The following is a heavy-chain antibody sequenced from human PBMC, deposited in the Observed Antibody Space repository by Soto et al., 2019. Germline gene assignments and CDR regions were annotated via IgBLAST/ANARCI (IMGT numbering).Heavy chain of an antibody. Sequence: QVQLVESGGGLVKPGGSLRLSCAASGFSFSDYYMSWIRQAPGMGLEWVSYISTSGSSKNYADSVRGRFTISRDNAKNSLYLQMNSLRAEDTAVYYWARHAAASGWFDPWGQGTLVTASS. V-gene: IGHV3-11*05. CDR2: ISTSGSSK. J-gene: IGHJ5*02. CDR1: GFSFSDYY. CDR3: ARHAAASGWFDP. D-gene: IGHD2-2*01.